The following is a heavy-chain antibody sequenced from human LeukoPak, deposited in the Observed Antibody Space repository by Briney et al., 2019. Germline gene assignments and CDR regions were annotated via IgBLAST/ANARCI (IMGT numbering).Heavy chain of an antibody. CDR1: GGSISSSGYY. CDR3: ARGRPGYL. J-gene: IGHJ5*02. Sequence: PSETLSLTCTVSGGSISSSGYYWGWLRQPPGKGLEWIGSIYYSGSTYYNPSLKSRVTISRDTSKNQFSLNLYSVTAADTAVYYCARGRPGYLWGQGTLVTVSS. V-gene: IGHV4-39*01. CDR2: IYYSGST. D-gene: IGHD1-14*01.